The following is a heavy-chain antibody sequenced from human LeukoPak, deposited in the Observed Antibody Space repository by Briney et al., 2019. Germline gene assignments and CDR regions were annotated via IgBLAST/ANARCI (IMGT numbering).Heavy chain of an antibody. CDR3: ARLSSWMLPKYYFDY. V-gene: IGHV4-39*01. J-gene: IGHJ4*02. D-gene: IGHD2-8*01. CDR1: GGSISSSSYY. Sequence: SETLSLTCTVSGGSISSSSYYWGWIRQPPRKGLDGIGSIYYSGSTYYNPSLKSRVTISVDTSKNQFSLKLSSVTAADTAVYYSARLSSWMLPKYYFDYWGQGTLVTVSS. CDR2: IYYSGST.